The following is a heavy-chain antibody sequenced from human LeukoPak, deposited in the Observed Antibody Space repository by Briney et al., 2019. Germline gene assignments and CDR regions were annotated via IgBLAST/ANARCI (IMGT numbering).Heavy chain of an antibody. D-gene: IGHD3-22*01. Sequence: ASVKVSCKASGGTFSSYAISWVRQAPGQGLEWMGRIIPISGIANYAQKFQGRVTITADKSTSTAYMELSSLRSEDTAVYYCARSYDSSGYYSPYFDYWGQGTLVTVSS. V-gene: IGHV1-69*04. CDR1: GGTFSSYA. CDR2: IIPISGIA. J-gene: IGHJ4*02. CDR3: ARSYDSSGYYSPYFDY.